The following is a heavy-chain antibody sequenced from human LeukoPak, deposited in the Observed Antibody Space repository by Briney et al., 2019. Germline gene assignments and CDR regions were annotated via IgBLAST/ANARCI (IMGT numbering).Heavy chain of an antibody. J-gene: IGHJ4*02. D-gene: IGHD6-6*01. CDR3: ARHFAYSSSSYFDY. CDR2: VYYTGST. V-gene: IGHV4-59*08. Sequence: SETLSLTCSVSGGSVNTYYWSWIRQPPGKGLEWIGYVYYTGSTNYNPSLKSRGTIFEDKSKNQFSLRLSSVTVADTAVYYCARHFAYSSSSYFDYWGQGNLVTVSS. CDR1: GGSVNTYY.